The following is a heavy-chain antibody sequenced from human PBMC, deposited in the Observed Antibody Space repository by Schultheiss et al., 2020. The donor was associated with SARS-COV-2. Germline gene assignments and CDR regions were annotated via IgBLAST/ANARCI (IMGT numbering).Heavy chain of an antibody. V-gene: IGHV3-48*04. J-gene: IGHJ4*02. CDR3: ARAEYSYGRVGFDY. CDR2: ISSSSSTI. D-gene: IGHD5-18*01. Sequence: GGSLRLSCAASGFTFSSYSMNWVRQAPGKGLEWVSYISSSSSTIYYADSVKGRFTISRDNAKNTLYLQMNSLRAEDTAVYYCARAEYSYGRVGFDYWGQGTLVTVSS. CDR1: GFTFSSYS.